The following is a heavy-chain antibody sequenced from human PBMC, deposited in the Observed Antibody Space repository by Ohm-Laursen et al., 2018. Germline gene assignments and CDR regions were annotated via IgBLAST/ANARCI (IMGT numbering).Heavy chain of an antibody. D-gene: IGHD3-22*01. CDR1: GGSFSGYY. CDR3: ASMNYYDSSGYYYVLDY. V-gene: IGHV4-34*01. CDR2: INHSGST. Sequence: PSDTLSLTCAVYGGSFSGYYWSWIRQPPGKGLEWIGEINHSGSTNYNPSLKSRVTISVDTSKNQFSLKLSSVTAADTAVYYCASMNYYDSSGYYYVLDYWGQGTLVTVSS. J-gene: IGHJ4*02.